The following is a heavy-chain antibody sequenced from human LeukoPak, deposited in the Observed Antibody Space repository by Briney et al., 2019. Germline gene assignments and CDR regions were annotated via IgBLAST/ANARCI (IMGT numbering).Heavy chain of an antibody. Sequence: ASVKVSCKASGYTFTSYYMQWVRQAPGQGLEWMGIINPSGGSTSYAQKFQGRVTMTRDTSTSTAYMELSSLRSEDTAVYYCARDQNHRALMVYAKAAYYYYYMDVWGKGTTVTVSS. CDR3: ARDQNHRALMVYAKAAYYYYYMDV. J-gene: IGHJ6*03. D-gene: IGHD2-8*01. V-gene: IGHV1-46*01. CDR2: INPSGGST. CDR1: GYTFTSYY.